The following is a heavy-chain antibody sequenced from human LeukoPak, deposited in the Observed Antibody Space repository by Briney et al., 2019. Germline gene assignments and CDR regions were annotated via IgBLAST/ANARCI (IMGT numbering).Heavy chain of an antibody. J-gene: IGHJ4*02. CDR1: GYTFTSYG. D-gene: IGHD4-23*01. Sequence: GASVKVSCKASGYTFTSYGISWVRQAPGQGLEWMGWISAYNGNTNYAQKLQGRVTMTTDTSTSTAYMELRSLRSDDTAVYYCARDSGRLGGNPNRDYWGQGTLVTVSS. CDR2: ISAYNGNT. V-gene: IGHV1-18*01. CDR3: ARDSGRLGGNPNRDY.